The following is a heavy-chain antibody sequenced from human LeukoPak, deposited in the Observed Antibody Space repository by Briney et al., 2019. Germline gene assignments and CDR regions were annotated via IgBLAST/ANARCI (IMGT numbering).Heavy chain of an antibody. D-gene: IGHD5-18*01. Sequence: PGGSLRLSCAASGFTFSSYSMNWVRQAPGKGLEWISYSSGSNTIYYADSVKGRFTISRDNAKNSLFLQMNSLRDEDTAVYYCVRTGGYSYGPFEYWGQGTLVTVSS. CDR1: GFTFSSYS. J-gene: IGHJ4*02. V-gene: IGHV3-48*02. CDR3: VRTGGYSYGPFEY. CDR2: SSGSNTI.